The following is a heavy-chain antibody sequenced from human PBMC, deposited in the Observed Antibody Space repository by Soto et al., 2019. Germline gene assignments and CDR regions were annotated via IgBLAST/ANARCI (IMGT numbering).Heavy chain of an antibody. Sequence: GGSLRHSCAASEFAFSGGRRHWVRQAPGKGLEWVAVISYDGSNKYYADSVKGRFTISRDNSKNTLYLQMNSLRAEDTAVYYCAKDAERGSGWPKSDDYWGQGTLVTVSS. CDR2: ISYDGSNK. CDR3: AKDAERGSGWPKSDDY. D-gene: IGHD6-19*01. V-gene: IGHV3-30*18. CDR1: EFAFSGGR. J-gene: IGHJ4*02.